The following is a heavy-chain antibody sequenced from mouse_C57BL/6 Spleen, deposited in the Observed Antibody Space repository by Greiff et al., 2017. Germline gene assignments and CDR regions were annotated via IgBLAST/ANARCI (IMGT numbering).Heavy chain of an antibody. CDR3: AIGRELRDYFDY. CDR1: GYAFSSSW. D-gene: IGHD1-1*01. Sequence: VQLQQSGPELVTPGASVKISCKASGYAFSSSWMNWVKQRPGKGLEWIGRIYPGDGDTNYNGKFKGKATLSADKSSCTAYMQLSSLTSEDSSVYFCAIGRELRDYFDYWGQGTTLTVSS. V-gene: IGHV1-82*01. CDR2: IYPGDGDT. J-gene: IGHJ2*01.